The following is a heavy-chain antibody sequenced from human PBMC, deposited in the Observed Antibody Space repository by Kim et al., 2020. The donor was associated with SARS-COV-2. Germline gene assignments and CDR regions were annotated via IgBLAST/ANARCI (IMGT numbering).Heavy chain of an antibody. Sequence: GGSLRLSCAASGFTFSSFAMSWVRQAPGKGLEWVSSIGSGGITTTYADSVKGRFTISRDNSKNTLFLQMNSLRAEDTALYYCATTTGYFDSWGQGTLVTVSS. V-gene: IGHV3-23*01. CDR2: IGSGGITT. J-gene: IGHJ5*01. D-gene: IGHD1-7*01. CDR1: GFTFSSFA. CDR3: ATTTGYFDS.